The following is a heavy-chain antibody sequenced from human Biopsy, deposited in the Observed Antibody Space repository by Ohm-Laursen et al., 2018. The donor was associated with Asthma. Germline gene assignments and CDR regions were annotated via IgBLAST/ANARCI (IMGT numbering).Heavy chain of an antibody. D-gene: IGHD3-10*01. V-gene: IGHV1-18*01. Sequence: ASAKVSCKTSGYTFNSAGITWVRQAPGQGLEWMGWISVYNGNTKVAQKLQERVTMITDTSTRTAYMELRSLRSDDTALYFCARAVDYSHYYGIDVWGQGTTVTVS. CDR2: ISVYNGNT. J-gene: IGHJ6*02. CDR3: ARAVDYSHYYGIDV. CDR1: GYTFNSAG.